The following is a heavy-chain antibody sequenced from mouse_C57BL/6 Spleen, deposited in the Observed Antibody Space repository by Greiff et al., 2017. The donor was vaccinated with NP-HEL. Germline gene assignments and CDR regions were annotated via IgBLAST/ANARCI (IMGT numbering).Heavy chain of an antibody. CDR1: GFTFSSYG. J-gene: IGHJ2*01. CDR3: ARHGYDSDLDY. Sequence: EVKLVESGGDLVKPGGSLKLSCAASGFTFSSYGMSWVRQTPDKRLEWVATISSGGSYTYYPDSVKGRFTISRDNAKNTLYLQMSSLKSEDTAMYYCARHGYDSDLDYWGQGTTLTVSS. CDR2: ISSGGSYT. V-gene: IGHV5-6*01. D-gene: IGHD2-4*01.